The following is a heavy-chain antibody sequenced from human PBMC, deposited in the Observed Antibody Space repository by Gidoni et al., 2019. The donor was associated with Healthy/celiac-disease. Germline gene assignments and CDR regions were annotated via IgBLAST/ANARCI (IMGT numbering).Heavy chain of an antibody. V-gene: IGHV1-46*01. CDR2: INPSGGST. Sequence: WIGIINPSGGSTSYAQKIQCRVTMTRDTSTSTVYMERSSLRSEDTAVYYRARELNAIFGVVAGDWFDPWGQGTLVTVSS. D-gene: IGHD3-3*01. J-gene: IGHJ5*02. CDR3: ARELNAIFGVVAGDWFDP.